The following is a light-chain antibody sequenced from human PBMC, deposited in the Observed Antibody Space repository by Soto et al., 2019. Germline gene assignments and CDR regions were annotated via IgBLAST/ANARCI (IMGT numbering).Light chain of an antibody. CDR3: QQYGSSPYT. Sequence: EIVLTQSPGTLSLSSGERVTLSCRASQSVRSNYLAWYQQKPGQAPRLLIYVASTRATGIPDRFSGSGSGTDFTLTISRLEPEDFVVYYCQQYGSSPYTFGQGTKLEIK. V-gene: IGKV3-20*01. CDR1: QSVRSNY. J-gene: IGKJ2*01. CDR2: VAS.